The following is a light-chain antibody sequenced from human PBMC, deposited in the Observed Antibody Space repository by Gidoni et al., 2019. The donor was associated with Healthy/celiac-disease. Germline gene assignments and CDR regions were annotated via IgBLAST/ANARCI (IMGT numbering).Light chain of an antibody. CDR3: SSYTSSSVV. CDR2: DVS. J-gene: IGLJ2*01. Sequence: QSALPQPAPVSGSPGQSITISCTGTSHDVGGYNYVSCYQQHPGKAPKLMIYDVSNRPSGVSNRFSGSKSGNTASLTISGLQAEDEADYYCSSYTSSSVVFGGGTKLTVL. CDR1: SHDVGGYNY. V-gene: IGLV2-14*01.